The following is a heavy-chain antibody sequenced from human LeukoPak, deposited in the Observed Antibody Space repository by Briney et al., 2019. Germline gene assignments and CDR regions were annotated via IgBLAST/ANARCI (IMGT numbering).Heavy chain of an antibody. V-gene: IGHV4-59*01. D-gene: IGHD3-9*01. J-gene: IGHJ5*02. CDR2: IYYSGST. CDR3: ARTGPAQYYDILTGLWFDP. Sequence: MPSETLSLTCTVSGGSISSYYWSWIRQPPGKGLEWIGYIYYSGSTNYNPSLKSRVTISVDTSKNQFSLKLSSVTAADTAVYYCARTGPAQYYDILTGLWFDPRGQGTLVTVSS. CDR1: GGSISSYY.